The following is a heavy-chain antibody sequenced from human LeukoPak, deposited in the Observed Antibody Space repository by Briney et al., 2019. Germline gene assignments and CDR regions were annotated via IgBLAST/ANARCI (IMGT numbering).Heavy chain of an antibody. J-gene: IGHJ4*02. CDR2: IKWKTDGGTT. D-gene: IGHD5-24*01. CDR1: GFTFSNAW. CDR3: TTVERWLLRSSPY. V-gene: IGHV3-15*01. Sequence: PGGSLRLSCAASGFTFSNAWMSWVRQAPGKGLEWVGRIKWKTDGGTTDYAAPVKGRFTISRDDSKNTLYLQMNSLKTDDTAVYYCTTVERWLLRSSPYWGQGTLVTVSS.